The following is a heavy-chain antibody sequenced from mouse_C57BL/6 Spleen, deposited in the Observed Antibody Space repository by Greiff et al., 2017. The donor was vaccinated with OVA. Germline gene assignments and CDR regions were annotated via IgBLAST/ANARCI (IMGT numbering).Heavy chain of an antibody. CDR1: GFTFSDYY. CDR2: INYDGSST. V-gene: IGHV5-16*01. D-gene: IGHD2-4*01. Sequence: EVKVVESEGGLVQPGSSMTLSCTASGFTFSDYYMAWVRQVPEQGLEWVANINYDGSSTYYLDSLKSRFIISRDNAKNILYLQISSLKSEDTDTYYCARVYYDYALAYWGQGTLVTVSA. CDR3: ARVYYDYALAY. J-gene: IGHJ3*01.